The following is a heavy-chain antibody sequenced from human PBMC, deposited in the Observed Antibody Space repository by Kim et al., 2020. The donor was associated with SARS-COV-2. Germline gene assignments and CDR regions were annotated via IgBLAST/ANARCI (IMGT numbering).Heavy chain of an antibody. CDR1: GFTFSSYG. CDR2: ISYDGSNK. V-gene: IGHV3-30*18. D-gene: IGHD6-19*01. CDR3: AKDRQWLVRSLGEGRGYYGMDG. J-gene: IGHJ6*01. Sequence: GSLRLSCAASGFTFSSYGMHWVRQAPGKGLEWVAVISYDGSNKYYADSVKGRFTISRDNSKNTLYLQMNSLRAEDTAVYYCAKDRQWLVRSLGEGRGYYGMDGWGQGTTVSVAS.